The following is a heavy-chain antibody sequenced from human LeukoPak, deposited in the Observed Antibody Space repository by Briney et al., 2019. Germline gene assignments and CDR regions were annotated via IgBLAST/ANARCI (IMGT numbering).Heavy chain of an antibody. D-gene: IGHD6-6*01. J-gene: IGHJ4*02. Sequence: GASVKVSCKASGFTFTGYYMHWVRQAPGQGLEWMGWINPNSGGTNYAQKFQGRVTMTRDTSISTAYMELSRLRSDDTAVYYCLSIAARPVGKEDDYWGQGTLVTVSS. V-gene: IGHV1-2*02. CDR2: INPNSGGT. CDR3: LSIAARPVGKEDDY. CDR1: GFTFTGYY.